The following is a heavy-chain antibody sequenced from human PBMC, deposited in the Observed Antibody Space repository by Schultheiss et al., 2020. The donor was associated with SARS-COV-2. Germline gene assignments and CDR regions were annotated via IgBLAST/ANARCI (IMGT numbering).Heavy chain of an antibody. J-gene: IGHJ4*02. Sequence: SETLSLTCAVSGGSISSYYWSWIRQPPGKGLEWIGSIYYSGSTYYNPSLKSRVTISVDTSKNQFSLKLSSVTAADTAVYYCARVGDGEYFDYWGQGTLVTVSS. CDR1: GGSISSYY. CDR3: ARVGDGEYFDY. CDR2: IYYSGST. V-gene: IGHV4-59*12. D-gene: IGHD1-26*01.